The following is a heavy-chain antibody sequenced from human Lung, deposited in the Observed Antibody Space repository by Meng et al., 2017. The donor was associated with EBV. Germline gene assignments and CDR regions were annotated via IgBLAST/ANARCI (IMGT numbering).Heavy chain of an antibody. Sequence: QVRLQESGLGLVTPSGTLSLPCAVSGGSIIIGNWWSWVRQSPGKGLEWIGEIHHSGRTNYNPSLKSRITMSLDKPKNQFSLKLSSVTAADTAVYYCARDSDSAYSLGYWGQGTLVTVSS. CDR2: IHHSGRT. J-gene: IGHJ4*02. D-gene: IGHD2-21*01. CDR1: GGSIIIGNW. CDR3: ARDSDSAYSLGY. V-gene: IGHV4-4*02.